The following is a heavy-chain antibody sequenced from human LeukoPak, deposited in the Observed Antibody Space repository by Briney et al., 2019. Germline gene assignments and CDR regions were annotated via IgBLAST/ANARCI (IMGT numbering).Heavy chain of an antibody. CDR2: INPNSGGT. V-gene: IGHV1-2*02. D-gene: IGHD6-13*01. J-gene: IGHJ4*02. CDR1: GYTFTGYY. Sequence: ASVKVSCKASGYTFTGYYMHWVRQAPGQGLEWMGWINPNSGGTNYAQKFQGRVTMTRETSISTAYMELSRLRSDDTAVYYCAREQGYRSSWPHSLDYWGQGTLVTVSS. CDR3: AREQGYRSSWPHSLDY.